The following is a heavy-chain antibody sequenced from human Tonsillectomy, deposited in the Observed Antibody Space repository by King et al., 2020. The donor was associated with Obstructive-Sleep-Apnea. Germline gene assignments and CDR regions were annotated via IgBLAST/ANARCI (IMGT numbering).Heavy chain of an antibody. CDR1: GFTFSSYW. CDR3: ARVHYTERY. V-gene: IGHV3-74*01. CDR2: INTDGSST. J-gene: IGHJ4*02. Sequence: VQLVESGGGLVQPGGSLRLSCAASGFTFSSYWMHWVRQAPGKGLVWVSRINTDGSSTNYAESVKGRFTISRDNAKKTLFLQMNSLRVEDTAVYYCARVHYTERYWGQGTLVTVSA. D-gene: IGHD4-11*01.